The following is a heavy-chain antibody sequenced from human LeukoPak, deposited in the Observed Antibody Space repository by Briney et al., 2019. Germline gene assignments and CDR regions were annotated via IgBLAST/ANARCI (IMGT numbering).Heavy chain of an antibody. D-gene: IGHD3-10*01. CDR3: ARGEIHYGGY. CDR2: INPNSGGT. V-gene: IGHV1-2*02. Sequence: ASVKVSCKASGYTFTGYYIHWVRQAPGQGLQWMGWINPNSGGTNYAQKFRGRVTMTRDTSISTAYMELSRLRSDDTAVYNCARGEIHYGGYWGQGTLVTVSS. J-gene: IGHJ4*02. CDR1: GYTFTGYY.